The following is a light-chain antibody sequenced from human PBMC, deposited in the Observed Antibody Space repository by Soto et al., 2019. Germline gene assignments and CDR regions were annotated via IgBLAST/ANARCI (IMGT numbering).Light chain of an antibody. Sequence: QSALTQSASVSGSPGQSITISCTGTSSDVGGYNYVSWYQQHPGKAPKLIIYDVSNRPSGVSTRFSGSKSGNTASLTISVLQADDEADYSCSSYTSTNSCVFGGGTKVTVL. CDR2: DVS. V-gene: IGLV2-14*01. CDR1: SSDVGGYNY. J-gene: IGLJ2*01. CDR3: SSYTSTNSCV.